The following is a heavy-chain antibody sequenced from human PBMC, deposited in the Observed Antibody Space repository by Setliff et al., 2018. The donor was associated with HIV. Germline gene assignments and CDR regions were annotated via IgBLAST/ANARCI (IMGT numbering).Heavy chain of an antibody. V-gene: IGHV1-18*01. CDR1: GYTFTSYG. Sequence: GASVKVSCKASGYTFTSYGISWLRQAPGQGLEWMGWISAYNGNTNYAQKLQGRVTMTTDTSTSTAYMELRSLRSDDTAVYYCARNTYYYGSGSYPNYYYGMDVWGQGTTVTVSS. D-gene: IGHD3-10*01. CDR3: ARNTYYYGSGSYPNYYYGMDV. J-gene: IGHJ6*02. CDR2: ISAYNGNT.